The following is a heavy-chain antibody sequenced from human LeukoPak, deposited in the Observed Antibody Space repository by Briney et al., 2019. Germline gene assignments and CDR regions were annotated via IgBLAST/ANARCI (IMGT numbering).Heavy chain of an antibody. CDR1: GGSFSGYY. CDR3: AIWSYYDPVNL. CDR2: INHSGST. D-gene: IGHD3-22*01. J-gene: IGHJ5*02. Sequence: SETLSLTCAVYGGSFSGYYWSWLRQPPGKGLEWIGEINHSGSTNYNPSLKSRVTIPVDTSKNQFSLKLSSVTAADTAVYYCAIWSYYDPVNLWGQGTLVTVSS. V-gene: IGHV4-34*01.